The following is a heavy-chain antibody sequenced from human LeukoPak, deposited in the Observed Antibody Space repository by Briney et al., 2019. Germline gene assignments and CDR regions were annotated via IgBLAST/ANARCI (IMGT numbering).Heavy chain of an antibody. CDR2: ISSSGDKI. D-gene: IGHD3-22*01. V-gene: IGHV3-48*03. Sequence: GGSLRLSCAASGLTFSRDAMNWVRQAPGMGLEWISYISSSGDKIYYAESVKGRFTVPRDNAENSLYLQMNSLRVEDTAVYYCARDDYDSSGSYWGQGTLVTVSS. CDR1: GLTFSRDA. J-gene: IGHJ4*02. CDR3: ARDDYDSSGSY.